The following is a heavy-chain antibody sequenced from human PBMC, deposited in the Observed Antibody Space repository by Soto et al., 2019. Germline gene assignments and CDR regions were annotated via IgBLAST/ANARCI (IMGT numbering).Heavy chain of an antibody. CDR3: ARDPSAVAGSYFDY. CDR2: ISYDGSNK. D-gene: IGHD6-19*01. CDR1: GFTFSSYA. V-gene: IGHV3-30-3*01. J-gene: IGHJ4*02. Sequence: GGSLRLSCAASGFTFSSYAMHWVRQAPGKGLEWVAVISYDGSNKYHADSVKGRFTISRDNSKNTLYLQMNSLRAEDTAVYYCARDPSAVAGSYFDYWGQGTLVTVSS.